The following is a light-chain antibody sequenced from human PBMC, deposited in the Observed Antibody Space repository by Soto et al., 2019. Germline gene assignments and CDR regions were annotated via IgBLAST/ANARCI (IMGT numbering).Light chain of an antibody. J-gene: IGKJ4*01. CDR1: QNVATY. CDR2: ASS. V-gene: IGKV3D-15*01. CDR3: QRYCLWGLF. Sequence: VMTQSPANMSVSPGERVTLSCRASQNVATYVAWYQQKRGQAPRLLIYASSTRATDIPATFSGSGSGTHFILTISSLQSEVAADYYCQRYCLWGLFFGGGTKVEI.